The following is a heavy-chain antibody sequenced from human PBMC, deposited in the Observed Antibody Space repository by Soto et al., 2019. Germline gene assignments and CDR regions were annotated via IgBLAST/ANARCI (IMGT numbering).Heavy chain of an antibody. CDR2: ISHSGST. CDR1: GESINSSHG. J-gene: IGHJ4*02. V-gene: IGHV4-4*02. CDR3: AARHFWSGPWTDTGLDY. D-gene: IGHD3-3*02. Sequence: QVQLQESGPGLVKPSGTLSLTCAVSGESINSSHGWNWVSQPPRKGLEWIGKISHSGSTNYNPSLTSRVIISVDKSKNHFSLKLTSVTAADTVVYYCAARHFWSGPWTDTGLDYWGQGTLVTVSS.